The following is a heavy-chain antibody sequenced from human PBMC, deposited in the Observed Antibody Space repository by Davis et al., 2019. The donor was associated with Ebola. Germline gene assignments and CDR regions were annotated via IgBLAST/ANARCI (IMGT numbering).Heavy chain of an antibody. CDR1: GGSFNDYY. CDR2: IIHSGST. Sequence: SETLSLTCAVYGGSFNDYYWTWIRQAPGKGLEWIGGIIHSGSTNYNPSLKSRVTISVDTSKNQFSLKLSSVTAAATAVYYCARGVVVVPAAHYYYYYYMDVWGKGTTVTVSS. J-gene: IGHJ6*03. D-gene: IGHD2-2*01. V-gene: IGHV4-34*01. CDR3: ARGVVVVPAAHYYYYYYMDV.